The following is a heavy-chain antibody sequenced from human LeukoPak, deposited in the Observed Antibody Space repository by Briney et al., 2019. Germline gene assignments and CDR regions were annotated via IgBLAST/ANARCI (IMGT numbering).Heavy chain of an antibody. D-gene: IGHD1-26*01. CDR2: IYYSGST. CDR3: ARFGELDHSNRWWFDP. V-gene: IGHV4-31*03. J-gene: IGHJ5*02. Sequence: SETLSLTCTVSGVSISSGGYYWSWIRQHPGKGLEWIGYIYYSGSTYYNPSLKSRVTISVDTSKNQFSLKLSSVTAADTAVYYCARFGELDHSNRWWFDPWGQGTLVTVSS. CDR1: GVSISSGGYY.